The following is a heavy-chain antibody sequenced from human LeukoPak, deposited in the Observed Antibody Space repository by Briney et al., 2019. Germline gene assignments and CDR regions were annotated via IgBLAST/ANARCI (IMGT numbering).Heavy chain of an antibody. Sequence: SETLSLTCTVSGGSISSYYWSWIRQPPGKGLEWIGYIYYSGSTNYNPSLKSRVTISVDTSKNQCSLKLSSVTAADTAVYYCARLTAYYYMDVWGKGTTVTVSS. D-gene: IGHD5-18*01. CDR2: IYYSGST. CDR1: GGSISSYY. V-gene: IGHV4-59*01. J-gene: IGHJ6*03. CDR3: ARLTAYYYMDV.